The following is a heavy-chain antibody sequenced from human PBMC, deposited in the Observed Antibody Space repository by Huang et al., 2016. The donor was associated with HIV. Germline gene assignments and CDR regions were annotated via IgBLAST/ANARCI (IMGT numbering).Heavy chain of an antibody. Sequence: QVQLVQSGAEMKKYGSSVKVSCKASGGTVSRFSFTWVRQAPGHGLEWMGGHTPLHDTTRREQKFRGRVTLTADDSTNTAFMELSGLTSQDTAVYYCARGVGNSNRGFDIWGQGTLVTVS. CDR2: HTPLHDTT. V-gene: IGHV1-69*13. CDR1: GGTVSRFS. CDR3: ARGVGNSNRGFDI. J-gene: IGHJ4*02. D-gene: IGHD5-18*01.